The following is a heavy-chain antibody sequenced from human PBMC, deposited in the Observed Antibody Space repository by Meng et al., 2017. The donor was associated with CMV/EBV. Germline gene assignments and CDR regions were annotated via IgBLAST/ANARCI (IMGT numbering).Heavy chain of an antibody. CDR3: ARTASYSGSWPNWFDP. CDR2: IYPGDSDT. J-gene: IGHJ5*02. CDR1: GYSFTSYW. D-gene: IGHD6-13*01. V-gene: IGHV5-51*01. Sequence: KVSCKGSGYSFTSYWIGWVRQMPGKGLEWMGIIYPGDSDTRYSPSFQGQVTISADKSISTAYLQWSSLKASDTAMYYCARTASYSGSWPNWFDPWGQGTLVTVSS.